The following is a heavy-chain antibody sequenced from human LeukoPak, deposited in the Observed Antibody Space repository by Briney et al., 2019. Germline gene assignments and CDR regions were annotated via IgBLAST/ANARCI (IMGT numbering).Heavy chain of an antibody. D-gene: IGHD3-10*01. CDR1: GFTFSSYW. J-gene: IGHJ4*02. V-gene: IGHV3-7*01. CDR3: ARAPSFYYSSLDY. CDR2: IKQDGSEK. Sequence: GGSLRLSCAASGFTFSSYWMSWVRQAPGKGLEWVANIKQDGSEKYYVDSMKGRFTISRDNAKNSLYLQMNSLRAEDTAVYYCARAPSFYYSSLDYWGQGTLVTASS.